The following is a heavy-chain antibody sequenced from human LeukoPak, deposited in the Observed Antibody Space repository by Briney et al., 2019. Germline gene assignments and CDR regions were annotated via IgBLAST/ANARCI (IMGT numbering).Heavy chain of an antibody. Sequence: SETLSLTCTVSGGSISGYYWSWIRQPPGKGLEWIRYIYYSGSTNYNPSLKSRLTISIDTSENQFSLKLSSVTAADTAVYYCAREYSSSSGRRAFDIWGQGTMVTVSS. CDR2: IYYSGST. CDR3: AREYSSSSGRRAFDI. J-gene: IGHJ3*02. CDR1: GGSISGYY. D-gene: IGHD6-6*01. V-gene: IGHV4-59*08.